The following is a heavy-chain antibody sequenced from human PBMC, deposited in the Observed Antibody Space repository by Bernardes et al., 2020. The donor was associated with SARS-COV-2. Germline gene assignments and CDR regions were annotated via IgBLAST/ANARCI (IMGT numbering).Heavy chain of an antibody. CDR2: IYHRGRV. J-gene: IGHJ4*02. V-gene: IGHV4-39*01. Sequence: SETLSLTCTVSGGSISTNGYYWGWIRQPPGKGLEWIVSIYHRGRVYYTPSLSSRVTISVDTYKNLVSLNQWSVTAADTSIYYCSRFDRYDYGHCDHWGQETLVTVSP. D-gene: IGHD5-18*01. CDR3: SRFDRYDYGHCDH. CDR1: GGSISTNGYY.